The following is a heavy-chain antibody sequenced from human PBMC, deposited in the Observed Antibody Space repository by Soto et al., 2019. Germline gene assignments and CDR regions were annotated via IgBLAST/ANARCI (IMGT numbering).Heavy chain of an antibody. CDR1: GFTFSSYG. D-gene: IGHD2-2*01. V-gene: IGHV3-30*18. Sequence: PGGSLRLSCAASGFTFSSYGMHWVRQAPGKGLEWVAVISYDGSNKYYADSVKGRLTISRDNSKNTLYLQMNSLRAEDTAVYYCANGEYQLLPLDYWGQGTLVTVSS. CDR3: ANGEYQLLPLDY. CDR2: ISYDGSNK. J-gene: IGHJ4*02.